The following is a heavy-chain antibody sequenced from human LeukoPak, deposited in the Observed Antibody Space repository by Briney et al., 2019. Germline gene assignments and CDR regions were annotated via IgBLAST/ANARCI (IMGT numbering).Heavy chain of an antibody. D-gene: IGHD6-19*01. CDR3: ARLGQPVAATDY. V-gene: IGHV3-23*01. J-gene: IGHJ4*02. CDR2: IGASGSTT. CDR1: GFTFSSYP. Sequence: GGSLRLSCAASGFTFSSYPVIWVRQAPGKGLEWVSTIGASGSTTYYADSVKGRFTISRDNSRTTLFLQMNSLRAEDTAVYYCARLGQPVAATDYWGQGALVTVSS.